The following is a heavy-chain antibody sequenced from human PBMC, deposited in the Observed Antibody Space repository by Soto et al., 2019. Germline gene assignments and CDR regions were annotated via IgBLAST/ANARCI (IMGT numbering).Heavy chain of an antibody. V-gene: IGHV3-23*01. CDR3: ARDRSQGHYYDSSGYSFDI. CDR1: GFTFSSYP. J-gene: IGHJ3*02. D-gene: IGHD3-22*01. CDR2: ISGSGSCT. Sequence: HPGGSLRLSGASSGFTFSSYPMIWVRQAPGKGLEWVSAISGSGSCTYYADSVKGRFTISRDNAKNSLYLQMNSLRAEDTAVYYCARDRSQGHYYDSSGYSFDIWGQGTMVTVSS.